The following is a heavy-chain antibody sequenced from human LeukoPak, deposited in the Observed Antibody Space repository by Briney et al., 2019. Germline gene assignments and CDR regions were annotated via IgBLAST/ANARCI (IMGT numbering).Heavy chain of an antibody. D-gene: IGHD2-15*01. J-gene: IGHJ4*02. V-gene: IGHV3-30*04. CDR1: GFTFSSYA. CDR3: ASLGGYCSGGSCYEVFDY. Sequence: GRSPRLSCAASGFTFSSYAMHWVRQAPGKGLEWVAVISYDGSNKYYADSVKGRFTISRDNSENTLYLQMNSLRAEDTAVYYCASLGGYCSGGSCYEVFDYWGQGTLVTVSS. CDR2: ISYDGSNK.